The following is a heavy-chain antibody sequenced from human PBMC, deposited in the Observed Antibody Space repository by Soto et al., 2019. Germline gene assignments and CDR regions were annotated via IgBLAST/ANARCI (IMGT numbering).Heavy chain of an antibody. D-gene: IGHD2-2*01. CDR1: GFTVSSNY. CDR3: AKEGVVVPAAMNYYGMDV. V-gene: IGHV3-23*01. Sequence: GGSLRLSCAASGFTVSSNYMSWVRQAPGKGLEWVSVISGSGGSTYYADSVKGRFTISRDNSKNTLYLQMNSLRAEDTDVYYCAKEGVVVPAAMNYYGMDVWGQGTTVTVSS. CDR2: ISGSGGST. J-gene: IGHJ6*02.